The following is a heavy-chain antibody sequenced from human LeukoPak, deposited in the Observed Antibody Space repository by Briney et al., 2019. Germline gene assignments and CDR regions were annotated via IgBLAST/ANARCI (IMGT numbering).Heavy chain of an antibody. V-gene: IGHV4-59*12. Sequence: SETLSLTCTVSGGSISSYYWSWIRQPPGKGLEWIGYIYYSGSTNYNLSLKSRVTISVDTSKNQFSLKLSSVTAADTAVYYCARGLGYYYGSGSPWNWFDPWGQGTLVTVSS. CDR3: ARGLGYYYGSGSPWNWFDP. CDR1: GGSISSYY. D-gene: IGHD3-10*01. CDR2: IYYSGST. J-gene: IGHJ5*02.